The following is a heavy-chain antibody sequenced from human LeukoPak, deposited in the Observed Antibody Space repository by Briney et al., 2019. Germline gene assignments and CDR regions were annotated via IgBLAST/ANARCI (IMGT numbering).Heavy chain of an antibody. J-gene: IGHJ3*02. V-gene: IGHV3-11*01. CDR1: GFTFSDYY. CDR2: ISSSGSTI. Sequence: GSLRLSCAASGFTFSDYYMSWIRQAPGKGLEWVSYISSSGSTIYYADSVKGRFTISRDNAKNSLYLQMNSLRAEDTAVYYCARGCDSSSWYCAFDIWGQGTMVTVSS. D-gene: IGHD6-13*01. CDR3: ARGCDSSSWYCAFDI.